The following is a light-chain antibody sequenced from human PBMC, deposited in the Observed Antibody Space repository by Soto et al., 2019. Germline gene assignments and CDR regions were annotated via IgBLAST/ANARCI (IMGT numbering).Light chain of an antibody. CDR3: SSYAGSNNYV. Sequence: QSVLTQPPSASGCPGQSVTISCTGTSSDVGGYNYVSWYQQHPGKAPKLMIYEVSKRPSGVPDRFSGSKSGNTASLTVSGLQAEDEADYYCSSYAGSNNYVFGTGTKVPDL. CDR2: EVS. CDR1: SSDVGGYNY. J-gene: IGLJ1*01. V-gene: IGLV2-8*01.